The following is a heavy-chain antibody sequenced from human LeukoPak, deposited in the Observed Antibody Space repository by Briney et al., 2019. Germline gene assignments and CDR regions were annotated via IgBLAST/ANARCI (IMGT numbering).Heavy chain of an antibody. D-gene: IGHD6-19*01. CDR3: ARDRVGSGWPRPFYFEF. CDR1: GYTFTGYY. CDR2: MNPTTGAT. V-gene: IGHV1-2*02. J-gene: IGHJ4*02. Sequence: GASVTVSCQPSGYTFTGYYLHWVRQAPGQGLEWMGWMNPTTGATIYAQKFQGRVTLTRDTSISTAYMELTSLRSDDTAIYYCARDRVGSGWPRPFYFEFWGQGTLVSVSS.